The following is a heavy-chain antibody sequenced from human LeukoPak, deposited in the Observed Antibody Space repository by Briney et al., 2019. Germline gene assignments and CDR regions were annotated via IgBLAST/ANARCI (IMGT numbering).Heavy chain of an antibody. D-gene: IGHD6-6*01. CDR2: IIPIFGTA. CDR1: GGTFSSYA. J-gene: IGHJ4*02. Sequence: SVKVSCKASGGTFSSYAISWVRQAPGQGLEWMGGIIPIFGTANYAQKLQGRVTMTTDTSTSTAYIELRSLRSDDTAVYYCAKDRWRDGSSSFDNWGQGTLVTVSS. CDR3: AKDRWRDGSSSFDN. V-gene: IGHV1-69*05.